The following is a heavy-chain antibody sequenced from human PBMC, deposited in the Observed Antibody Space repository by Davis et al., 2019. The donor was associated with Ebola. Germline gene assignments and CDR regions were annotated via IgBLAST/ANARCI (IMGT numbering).Heavy chain of an antibody. Sequence: HSQTLSLTSAISGASVSSNSAAWNWIRLSPSRGLEWLGRTYYNSKWYSDYAVSVKSRITINPDTSKNQFSLQLNFVTPEDAAVYYCARISWVSRGMDVWGKGTTVTVSS. CDR1: GASVSSNSAA. J-gene: IGHJ6*04. D-gene: IGHD6-13*01. V-gene: IGHV6-1*01. CDR2: TYYNSKWYS. CDR3: ARISWVSRGMDV.